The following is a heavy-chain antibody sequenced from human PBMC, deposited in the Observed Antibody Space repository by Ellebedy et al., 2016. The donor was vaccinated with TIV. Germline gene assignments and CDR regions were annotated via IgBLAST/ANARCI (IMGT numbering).Heavy chain of an antibody. V-gene: IGHV3-23*01. CDR1: GFDFKNFA. CDR3: AKDRGSGTYENWFNP. Sequence: GGSLRLSXTASGFDFKNFAMNWVRETPGKGLEWVSGTSGFGDRTYYADSVKGRFTIPRDNSRDTLYLQMNSLNVDDPAVYYCAKDRGSGTYENWFNPWGQGALVTVSP. J-gene: IGHJ5*02. CDR2: TSGFGDRT. D-gene: IGHD1-26*01.